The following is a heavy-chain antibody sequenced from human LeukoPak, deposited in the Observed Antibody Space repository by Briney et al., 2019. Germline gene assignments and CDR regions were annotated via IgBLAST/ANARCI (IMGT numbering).Heavy chain of an antibody. CDR1: GGSISSGGYY. CDR3: ARDFRGAGPFDY. D-gene: IGHD3-10*01. CDR2: IYYSGST. Sequence: PSETLSLTCAVSGGSISSGGYYWSWIRQHPGKGLEWIGYIYYSGSTYYNPSLKSRVTISVDTSKNQFSLKLSSVTAADTAVYYCARDFRGAGPFDYWGQGTLVTVSS. J-gene: IGHJ4*02. V-gene: IGHV4-31*11.